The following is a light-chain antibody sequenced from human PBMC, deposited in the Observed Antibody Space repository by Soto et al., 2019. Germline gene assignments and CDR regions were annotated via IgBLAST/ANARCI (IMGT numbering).Light chain of an antibody. CDR1: QGVSSNS. Sequence: IVLTQSPGTLSLSPGERATLSCRASQGVSSNSLAWYQQKPGQAPRLLIYGASSRATGIPDRFSASGSGTDFTLTITSLQSEDGALYYCQQYDKWPYTFGQGTNLEIK. V-gene: IGKV3-20*01. J-gene: IGKJ2*01. CDR2: GAS. CDR3: QQYDKWPYT.